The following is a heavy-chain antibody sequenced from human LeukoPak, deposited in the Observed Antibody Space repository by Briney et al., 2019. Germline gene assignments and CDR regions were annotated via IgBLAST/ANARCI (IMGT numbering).Heavy chain of an antibody. CDR2: ISSSSSTI. Sequence: GGSLRLSCVASGFTFSSDSMNWVRQAPGKGLEWVSYISSSSSTIYYADSVKGRFTISRDTAKNSLYLQMNSLRAEDTAVYYCARDHLQTYNYGGNWEDYWGQGTLVTVSS. CDR3: ARDHLQTYNYGGNWEDY. CDR1: GFTFSSDS. J-gene: IGHJ4*02. V-gene: IGHV3-48*04. D-gene: IGHD4-23*01.